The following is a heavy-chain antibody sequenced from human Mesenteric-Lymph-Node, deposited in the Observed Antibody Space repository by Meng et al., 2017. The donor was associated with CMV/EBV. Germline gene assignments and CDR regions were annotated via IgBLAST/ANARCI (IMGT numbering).Heavy chain of an antibody. V-gene: IGHV3-23*01. CDR2: ISGSGDST. CDR3: ASLGKVTIH. CDR1: GFTFSNYA. Sequence: GGSLRLSCAASGFTFSNYAMSWVRQAPGKGLEWVSAISGSGDSTYYADSVKGRFTISRDNSKNTLYLQMNSLRAEDTAIYYCASLGKVTIHWGQGTLVTVSS. J-gene: IGHJ4*02. D-gene: IGHD4-23*01.